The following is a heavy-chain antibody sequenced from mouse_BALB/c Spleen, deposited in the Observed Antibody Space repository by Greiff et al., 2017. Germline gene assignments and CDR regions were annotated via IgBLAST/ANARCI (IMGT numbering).Heavy chain of an antibody. CDR1: GFTFSSFG. V-gene: IGHV5-17*02. CDR3: ATYYYGSRYYAMDY. Sequence: EVQVVESGGGLVQPGGSRKLSCAASGFTFSSFGMHWVRQAPEKGLEWVAYISSGSSTIYYADTVKGRFTISRDNPKNTLFLQMTSLRSEDTAMYYCATYYYGSRYYAMDYWGQGTSVTLSS. CDR2: ISSGSSTI. J-gene: IGHJ4*01. D-gene: IGHD1-1*01.